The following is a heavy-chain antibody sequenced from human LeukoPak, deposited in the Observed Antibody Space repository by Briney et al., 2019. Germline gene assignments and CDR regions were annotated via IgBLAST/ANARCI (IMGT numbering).Heavy chain of an antibody. D-gene: IGHD3-22*01. CDR3: ARTDYASSGTNAFDI. CDR2: INTNTGNP. Sequence: GASVKVSCKSCGYTFTSYAMNWVRQAPGQGLEWMGWINTNTGNPTYAQGFTGRFVFSLDTSVSTAYLQISSLWDEETAVCNCARTDYASSGTNAFDIWGQGKMVTVSS. V-gene: IGHV7-4-1*02. CDR1: GYTFTSYA. J-gene: IGHJ3*02.